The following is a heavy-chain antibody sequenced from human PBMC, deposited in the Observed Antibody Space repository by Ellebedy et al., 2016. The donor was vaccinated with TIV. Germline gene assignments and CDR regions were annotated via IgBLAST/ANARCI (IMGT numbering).Heavy chain of an antibody. CDR2: IYYSGST. D-gene: IGHD2-8*01. Sequence: SETLSLXXTVSGGSISSSSYYWGWIRQPPGKGLEWIGSIYYSGSTYYNPSLKSRVTISVDTSKNQFSLKLSSVTAADTAVYYCARHPYIVPMVYASNWFDPWGQGTLVTVSS. J-gene: IGHJ5*02. CDR1: GGSISSSSYY. CDR3: ARHPYIVPMVYASNWFDP. V-gene: IGHV4-39*01.